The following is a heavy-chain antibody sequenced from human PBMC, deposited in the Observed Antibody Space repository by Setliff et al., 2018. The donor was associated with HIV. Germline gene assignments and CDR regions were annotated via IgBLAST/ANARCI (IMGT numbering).Heavy chain of an antibody. CDR1: GGSISSGSYF. Sequence: PSETLSLTCDVSGGSISSGSYFWGWIRQAPGKGLEWIASFHYSGSTSYNPSLRSRATISVDTSKNQFSLKLTSVTAADTAVYYCARPLTTSYNLWGDAFAIWGQGTMVTVSS. V-gene: IGHV4-39*01. CDR3: ARPLTTSYNLWGDAFAI. J-gene: IGHJ3*02. D-gene: IGHD3-10*02. CDR2: FHYSGST.